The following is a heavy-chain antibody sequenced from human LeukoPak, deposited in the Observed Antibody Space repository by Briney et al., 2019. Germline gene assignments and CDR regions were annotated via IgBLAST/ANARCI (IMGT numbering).Heavy chain of an antibody. CDR1: GFTFDDYA. CDR3: AKDGDGYNPPYFDY. D-gene: IGHD5-24*01. Sequence: PGGSLRLSCAASGFTFDDYAMHWVRQAPGKGLEGVSGISWNSGSIGYADSVKGRFTISRDNAKNSLYLQMNSLRVEDTALYYCAKDGDGYNPPYFDYWGQGTLVTVSS. V-gene: IGHV3-9*01. J-gene: IGHJ4*02. CDR2: ISWNSGSI.